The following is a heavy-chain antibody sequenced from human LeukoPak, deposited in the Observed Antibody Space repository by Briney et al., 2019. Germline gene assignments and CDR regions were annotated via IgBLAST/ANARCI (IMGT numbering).Heavy chain of an antibody. V-gene: IGHV5-10-1*01. Sequence: GESLKISCKGSGYSFTSYWISWVRQMPGKGLEWMGRIDPSDSYTNYSPSFQGHVTISADKSISTAYLQWSSLKASDTAMYYCARLDGYSHYYYYHGRDVWGQGTTVTVSS. J-gene: IGHJ6*02. CDR3: ARLDGYSHYYYYHGRDV. CDR1: GYSFTSYW. D-gene: IGHD5-18*01. CDR2: IDPSDSYT.